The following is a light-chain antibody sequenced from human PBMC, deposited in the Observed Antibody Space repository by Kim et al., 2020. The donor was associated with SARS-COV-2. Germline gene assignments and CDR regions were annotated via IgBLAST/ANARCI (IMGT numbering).Light chain of an antibody. CDR3: QQYNSYPWP. J-gene: IGKJ1*01. CDR1: QSISSW. CDR2: KAS. Sequence: DIQMTQSPSTLSASVGDRVTITCRASQSISSWLAWYQQKPGKAPQLLIYKASRLESGVPSSFSGSGSGTEFTLTISSLQPDDFATYYCQQYNSYPWPFGQGTKVDIK. V-gene: IGKV1-5*03.